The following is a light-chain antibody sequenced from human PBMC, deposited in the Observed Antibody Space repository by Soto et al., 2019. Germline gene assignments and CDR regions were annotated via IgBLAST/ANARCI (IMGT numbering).Light chain of an antibody. CDR1: QSISSY. CDR3: QQRPSWT. CDR2: DAS. Sequence: EIVLTQSPATLSLSPGERATLSCRASQSISSYLAWYQQKPGQAPRLLIYDASNRATGIPARFSGSGSGTDFTLTISSLEPEDFAVYYCQQRPSWTFGQGTKVDI. V-gene: IGKV3-11*01. J-gene: IGKJ1*01.